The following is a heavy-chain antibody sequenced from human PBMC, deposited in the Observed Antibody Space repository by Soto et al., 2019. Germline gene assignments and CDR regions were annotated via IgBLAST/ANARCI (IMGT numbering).Heavy chain of an antibody. CDR2: IYWNDDK. J-gene: IGHJ4*02. V-gene: IGHV2-5*01. CDR3: AHRRSTSTYYYDSSGYQQPAYFDY. Sequence: SGPTLVNPTPTLTLTCTFSGFSLSTSGVGVGWIRQPPGKALEWLALIYWNDDKRYSPSLKSRLTITKDTSKNQVVLTMTNMDPVDTATYYCAHRRSTSTYYYDSSGYQQPAYFDYWGQGTLVTVSS. D-gene: IGHD3-22*01. CDR1: GFSLSTSGVG.